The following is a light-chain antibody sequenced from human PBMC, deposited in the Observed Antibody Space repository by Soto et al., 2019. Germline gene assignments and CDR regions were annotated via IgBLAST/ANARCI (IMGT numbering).Light chain of an antibody. V-gene: IGKV1-5*01. J-gene: IGKJ5*01. CDR3: QQYKNWPTIT. CDR1: QSMGNW. CDR2: AAS. Sequence: DIQRTQSPSTLSGSVGARVTINCRASQSMGNWLAWYQQKPWKAPKVMIYAASSLQSGVPSRFSGSGSGTEFSLTIRRLQSEDFAVYYCQQYKNWPTITFGQWTRGEIK.